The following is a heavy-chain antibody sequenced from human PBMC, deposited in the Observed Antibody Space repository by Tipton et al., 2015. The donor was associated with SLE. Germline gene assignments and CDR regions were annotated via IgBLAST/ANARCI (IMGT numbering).Heavy chain of an antibody. V-gene: IGHV4-61*02. CDR3: ARGARAIAPRLFDS. CDR1: GGSISSGSYY. D-gene: IGHD6-6*01. Sequence: TLSLTCTVSGGSISSGSYYWSWIRQPAGKGLEWIGRIYTSGSTNYNPSLKSRVTISVDTSKNQFSLNLDFVTAADTAVYYCARGARAIAPRLFDSWGQGTLVTVSS. J-gene: IGHJ4*02. CDR2: IYTSGST.